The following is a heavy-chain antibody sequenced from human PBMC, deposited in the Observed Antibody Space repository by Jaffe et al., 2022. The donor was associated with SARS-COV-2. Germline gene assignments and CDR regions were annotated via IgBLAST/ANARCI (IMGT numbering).Heavy chain of an antibody. CDR1: GGSISSGSYY. V-gene: IGHV4-61*02. D-gene: IGHD3-10*01. CDR3: ARDRFRGYYGSGSYYNDAFDI. J-gene: IGHJ3*02. CDR2: IYTSGST. Sequence: QVQLQESGPGLVKPSQTLSLTCTVSGGSISSGSYYWSWIRQPAGKGLEWIGRIYTSGSTNYNPSLKSRVTISVDTSKNQFSLKLSSVTAADTAVYYCARDRFRGYYGSGSYYNDAFDIWGQGTMVTVSS.